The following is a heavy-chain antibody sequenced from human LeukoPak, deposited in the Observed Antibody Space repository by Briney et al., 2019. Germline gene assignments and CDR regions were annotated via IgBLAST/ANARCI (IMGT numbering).Heavy chain of an antibody. D-gene: IGHD4-17*01. J-gene: IGHJ4*02. CDR1: GYTFTSYY. Sequence: ASVKVSCKASGYTFTSYYMHWVRQAPGQGLEWMGIINPSGGSTSYAQKFQGRGTMTRDMSTSTVYMELSSLRSEDTAVYYCARVLRYGAYLTTLGYWGQGTLVTGSS. CDR3: ARVLRYGAYLTTLGY. CDR2: INPSGGST. V-gene: IGHV1-46*01.